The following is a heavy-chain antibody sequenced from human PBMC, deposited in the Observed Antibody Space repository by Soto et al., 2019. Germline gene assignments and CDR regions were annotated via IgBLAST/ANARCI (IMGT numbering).Heavy chain of an antibody. V-gene: IGHV3-23*01. CDR3: AKVPHYYGSGASDNYFDY. CDR1: GFTFSSYA. Sequence: GGSLRLSCAASGFTFSSYAMSWVRQAPGKGLEWVSTISGSGGYTYYADSVKGRFTISRDNSKNTLFLQMNSLRVGDTAFYYCAKVPHYYGSGASDNYFDYWGQGALVTVSS. CDR2: ISGSGGYT. J-gene: IGHJ4*02. D-gene: IGHD3-10*01.